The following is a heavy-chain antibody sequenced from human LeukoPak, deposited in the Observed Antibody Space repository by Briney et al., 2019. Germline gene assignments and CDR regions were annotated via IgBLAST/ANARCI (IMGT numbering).Heavy chain of an antibody. CDR3: ASRAEWGRGAFDI. D-gene: IGHD1-14*01. Sequence: ASVKVSREASGGTFSSYAISWVRQAPGRGLEWMGGIIPIFGTANYAQKFQGRVTITTDESTSTAYMELSSLRSEDTAVYYCASRAEWGRGAFDIWGQGTMVTVSS. V-gene: IGHV1-69*05. J-gene: IGHJ3*02. CDR1: GGTFSSYA. CDR2: IIPIFGTA.